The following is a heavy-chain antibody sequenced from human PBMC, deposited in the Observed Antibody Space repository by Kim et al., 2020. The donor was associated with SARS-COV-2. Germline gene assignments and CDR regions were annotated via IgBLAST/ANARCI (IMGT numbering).Heavy chain of an antibody. CDR2: K. J-gene: IGHJ4*02. D-gene: IGHD1-26*01. Sequence: KYYADSVKGRFTISRDNSKNTLYLQMNSLRAEDTAVYYCAKDSRRELLGYWGQGTLVTVSS. V-gene: IGHV3-33*06. CDR3: AKDSRRELLGY.